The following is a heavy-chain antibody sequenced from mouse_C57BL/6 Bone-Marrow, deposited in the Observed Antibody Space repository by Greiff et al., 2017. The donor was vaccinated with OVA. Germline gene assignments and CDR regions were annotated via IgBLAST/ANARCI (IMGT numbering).Heavy chain of an antibody. Sequence: EVKLVESGEGLVKPGGSLKLSCAASGFTFSSYAMSWVRQTPEKRLEWVAYISSGGDYIYYADTVKGRFSISRDNARNTLYLQISSLKSEDTAMYYCTRDRDYGNWFAYWGQGTLVTVSA. CDR3: TRDRDYGNWFAY. CDR2: ISSGGDYI. V-gene: IGHV5-9-1*02. CDR1: GFTFSSYA. J-gene: IGHJ3*01. D-gene: IGHD2-1*01.